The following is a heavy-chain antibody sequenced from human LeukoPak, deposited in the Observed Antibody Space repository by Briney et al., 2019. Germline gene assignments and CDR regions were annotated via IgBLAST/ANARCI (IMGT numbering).Heavy chain of an antibody. V-gene: IGHV1-69*13. Sequence: ASVTVSFTASGGTFSIYAISWVRQAPGQGLEWMGGIIPIFGTANYAQKFQGRVTITADESTSTAYMELSSLRSEDTAVYYCARPYDSSGPDAFDIWGQGTMVTVSS. J-gene: IGHJ3*02. D-gene: IGHD3-22*01. CDR2: IIPIFGTA. CDR1: GGTFSIYA. CDR3: ARPYDSSGPDAFDI.